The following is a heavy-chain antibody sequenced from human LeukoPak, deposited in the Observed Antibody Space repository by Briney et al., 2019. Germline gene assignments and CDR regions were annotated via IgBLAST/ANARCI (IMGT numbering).Heavy chain of an antibody. CDR2: IYHSGST. V-gene: IGHV4-4*02. J-gene: IGHJ3*02. CDR1: GGSISSSNW. Sequence: PSETLSLTCAVSGGSISSSNWWSWVRQPPGKGLEWIGEIYHSGSTNYNPSLKSRVTISVDKSKNQFSLKLSSVTAADTAVYYCARGGRNSINGERDAFDIWGQGTMVTVSS. CDR3: ARGGRNSINGERDAFDI. D-gene: IGHD4-17*01.